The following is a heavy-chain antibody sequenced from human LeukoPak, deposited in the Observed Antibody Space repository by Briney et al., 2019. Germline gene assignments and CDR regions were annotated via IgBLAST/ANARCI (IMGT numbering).Heavy chain of an antibody. CDR1: GGSISSYY. Sequence: PSETLSLTCTVSGGSISSYYWSWIRQPPGKGLEWIGYIYYSGSTNYNPSLKSRVTTSVDTSKNQISLKLSSVTAADTAVYYCARYQTPVAAAGSRYAFDIWGQGTMVTVSS. CDR2: IYYSGST. D-gene: IGHD6-13*01. J-gene: IGHJ3*02. V-gene: IGHV4-59*01. CDR3: ARYQTPVAAAGSRYAFDI.